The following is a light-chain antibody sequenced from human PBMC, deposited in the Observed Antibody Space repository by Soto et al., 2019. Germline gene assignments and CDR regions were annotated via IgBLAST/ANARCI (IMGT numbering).Light chain of an antibody. Sequence: DVVITQSPHSLPVTLGQPASISCRSSQSLVYSDGNTYLNWFQQRPGQSPRRLIYKVSNRDSGVPDRFSGSGSGTDFTLKISRVEAEYVGVYYCMQGTHWPPWTFGQGTKVEIK. V-gene: IGKV2-30*01. CDR1: QSLVYSDGNTY. CDR2: KVS. CDR3: MQGTHWPPWT. J-gene: IGKJ1*01.